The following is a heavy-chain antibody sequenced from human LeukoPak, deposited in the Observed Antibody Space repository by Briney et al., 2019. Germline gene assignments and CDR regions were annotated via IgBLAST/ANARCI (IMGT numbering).Heavy chain of an antibody. Sequence: GASVKVSCKASGYTFTSYGISWVRQAPGQGLEWMGWISAYNGNTNYAQKLQGRVTMTTDTSTSTAYMELRSLRSDDTAVYYCARVPYGSSVNYYYGMDVWGQETTVTVSS. CDR2: ISAYNGNT. D-gene: IGHD4-23*01. V-gene: IGHV1-18*01. CDR3: ARVPYGSSVNYYYGMDV. J-gene: IGHJ6*02. CDR1: GYTFTSYG.